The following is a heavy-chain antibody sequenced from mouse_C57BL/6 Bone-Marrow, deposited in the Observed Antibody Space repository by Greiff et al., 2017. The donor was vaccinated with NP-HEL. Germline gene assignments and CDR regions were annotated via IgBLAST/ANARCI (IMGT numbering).Heavy chain of an antibody. CDR2: ISDGGSYT. CDR3: ARRYGTLYAMDY. V-gene: IGHV5-4*01. CDR1: GFTFSSYA. J-gene: IGHJ4*01. D-gene: IGHD1-1*01. Sequence: EVQLVESGGGLVKPGGSLKLSCAASGFTFSSYAMSWVRQTPEQRLAWVATISDGGSYTYYPDNVKGRCTISRDNAKNNLYLQMSHLKSEDTAMYYCARRYGTLYAMDYWGQGTSVTVSA.